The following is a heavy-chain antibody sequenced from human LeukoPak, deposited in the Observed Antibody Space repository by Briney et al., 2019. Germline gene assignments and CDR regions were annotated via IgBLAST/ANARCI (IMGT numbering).Heavy chain of an antibody. CDR1: GFSVSSNY. V-gene: IGHV3-66*01. CDR2: FYSGGST. CDR3: ARGGFSGTPED. J-gene: IGHJ4*02. Sequence: GGSLRLSCAASGFSVSSNYMIWVRQAPGKRLEWVSVFYSGGSTNYADSVKDRFTISRDNSKNTLDLQMNSLRVDDTAVYYCARGGFSGTPEDWGQGTLVTVSS. D-gene: IGHD1-26*01.